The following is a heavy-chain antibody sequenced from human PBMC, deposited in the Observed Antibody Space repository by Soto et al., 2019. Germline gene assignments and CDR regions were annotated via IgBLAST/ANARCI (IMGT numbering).Heavy chain of an antibody. CDR2: ISYDGSNK. J-gene: IGHJ4*02. D-gene: IGHD3-22*01. CDR1: GFTFSSYG. Sequence: QSGGSLRLSCAASGFTFSSYGMHWVRQAPGKGLEWVAVISYDGSNKYYADSVKGRFTISRDNSKNTLYLQMNSLRAEDTAVYYCAKGFYYDSSGTHFDYWGQGTLVTVSS. V-gene: IGHV3-30*18. CDR3: AKGFYYDSSGTHFDY.